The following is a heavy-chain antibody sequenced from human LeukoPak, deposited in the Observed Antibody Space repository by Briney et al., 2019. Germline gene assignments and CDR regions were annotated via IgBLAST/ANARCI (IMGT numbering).Heavy chain of an antibody. J-gene: IGHJ6*03. CDR3: ASPLGSRTYYYYYMDV. CDR1: GGTFSSYA. Sequence: SVKVSCKASGGTFSSYAISWVRQAPGQGLEWMGGITPIFGTANYAQKFRGRVTITADESTSTAYMELSSLRSEDTAVYYCASPLGSRTYYYYYMDVWGKGTTVTVSS. D-gene: IGHD1-1*01. V-gene: IGHV1-69*01. CDR2: ITPIFGTA.